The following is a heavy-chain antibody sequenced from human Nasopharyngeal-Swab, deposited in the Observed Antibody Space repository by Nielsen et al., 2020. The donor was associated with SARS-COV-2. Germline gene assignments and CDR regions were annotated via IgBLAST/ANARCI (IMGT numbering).Heavy chain of an antibody. V-gene: IGHV3-21*01. Sequence: GGSLRLSCAASGFTFSSYSMNWVRQARGKGLEWVSSISSSSSYIYYADSVKGRFTISRDNAKNSLYLQMNSLRAEDTAVYYCARGQYCSSTSCYARGYYYYYGMDVWGQGTTVTVSS. CDR3: ARGQYCSSTSCYARGYYYYYGMDV. CDR2: ISSSSSYI. CDR1: GFTFSSYS. D-gene: IGHD2-2*01. J-gene: IGHJ6*02.